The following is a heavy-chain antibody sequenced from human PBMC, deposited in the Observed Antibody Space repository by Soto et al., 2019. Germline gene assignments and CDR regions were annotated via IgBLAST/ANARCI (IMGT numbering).Heavy chain of an antibody. Sequence: QVQLQESGPGLVKPSETLSLTCTVSGGSVSSGSYYWSWIRQPPGKGLEWIGYIYYSGSTNYNPSLKGRVTISVDTSKDQFSLKLSSVTAADTAVYYCATGLVVEGFDIWGQGTMVTVSS. D-gene: IGHD3-22*01. CDR2: IYYSGST. V-gene: IGHV4-61*01. CDR3: ATGLVVEGFDI. CDR1: GGSVSSGSYY. J-gene: IGHJ3*02.